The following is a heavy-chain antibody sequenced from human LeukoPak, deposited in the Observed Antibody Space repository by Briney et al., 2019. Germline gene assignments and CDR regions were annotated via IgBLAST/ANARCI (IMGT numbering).Heavy chain of an antibody. J-gene: IGHJ4*02. CDR3: AKEGRSLQTY. D-gene: IGHD5-24*01. V-gene: IGHV3-7*03. Sequence: GGSLRLSRAASGFSFSSYSMNWVRQAPGKGLEWVANIKEDGTETYYVDSVKGRFTISRDNAKNSLYLQTNSLRVEDTAVYYCAKEGRSLQTYWGQGTLVTVSS. CDR2: IKEDGTET. CDR1: GFSFSSYS.